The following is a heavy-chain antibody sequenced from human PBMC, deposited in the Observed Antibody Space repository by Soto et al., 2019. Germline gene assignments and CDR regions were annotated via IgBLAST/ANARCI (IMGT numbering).Heavy chain of an antibody. V-gene: IGHV1-69*06. CDR3: VREIRSNNHYIDP. J-gene: IGHJ5*02. CDR2: IIPIFGTA. Sequence: GASVKVSCKASGGTFSSYAISWVRQAPGQGLEWMGGIIPIFGTANYAQKFQGRVTITADKSTSTAYMELSSLRSEDTAVYYCVREIRSNNHYIDPWGQGTLVTVSS. D-gene: IGHD2-2*01. CDR1: GGTFSSYA.